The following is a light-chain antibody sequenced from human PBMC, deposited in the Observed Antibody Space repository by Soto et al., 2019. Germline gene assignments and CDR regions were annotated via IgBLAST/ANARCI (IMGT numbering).Light chain of an antibody. V-gene: IGLV1-44*01. CDR2: ANN. Sequence: SVLTQPPSASGTPGQRVTISCSGSSSNIGSNTVNWYQQLPGTAPKLLIHANNQRPSGVPDRFSGSKSGTSASLAISWLQSEEADYYCAAWDDSLNGYVFGTGTKV. CDR3: AAWDDSLNGYV. J-gene: IGLJ1*01. CDR1: SSNIGSNT.